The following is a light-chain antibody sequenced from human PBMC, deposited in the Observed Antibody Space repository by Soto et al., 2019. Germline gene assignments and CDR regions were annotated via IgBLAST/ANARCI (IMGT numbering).Light chain of an antibody. CDR2: EVT. CDR3: SSYTSSTTLDVV. V-gene: IGLV2-14*01. J-gene: IGLJ2*01. Sequence: QSALTQPASVSRSPGQSITISCTGTSSDVGGHNYVSWYQQHPGTAPKLMIYEVTNRPSGVSNRFSGSKSGNTASLTISGLQAEDEADYYCSSYTSSTTLDVVFGGGTKVTVL. CDR1: SSDVGGHNY.